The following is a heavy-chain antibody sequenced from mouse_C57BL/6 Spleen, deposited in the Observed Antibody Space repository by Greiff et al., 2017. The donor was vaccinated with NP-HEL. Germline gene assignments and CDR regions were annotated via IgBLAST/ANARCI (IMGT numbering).Heavy chain of an antibody. Sequence: EVQVVESGGGLVKPGGSLKLSCAASGFTFSSYAMSWVRQTPEKRLEWVATISDGGSYTYYPDNVKGRFTISRDTAKNNLYLQMSHLKSEDTAMYYWARDRTYSNYFDYWGQGTTLTVSS. D-gene: IGHD2-5*01. J-gene: IGHJ2*01. CDR1: GFTFSSYA. V-gene: IGHV5-4*01. CDR3: ARDRTYSNYFDY. CDR2: ISDGGSYT.